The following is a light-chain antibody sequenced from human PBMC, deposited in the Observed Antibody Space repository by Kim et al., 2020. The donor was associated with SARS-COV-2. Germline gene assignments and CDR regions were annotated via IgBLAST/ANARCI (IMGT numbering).Light chain of an antibody. CDR3: LQYNSFPYT. V-gene: IGKV1-5*03. CDR1: QSISSW. CDR2: KAS. J-gene: IGKJ2*01. Sequence: SEYGGERVTITCRASQSISSWLAWYQQKPGKVPNLLIYKASSLESGVPSRFSGSGSGTEFTLAISSLQPDDFATYYCLQYNSFPYTFGQGTKLEIK.